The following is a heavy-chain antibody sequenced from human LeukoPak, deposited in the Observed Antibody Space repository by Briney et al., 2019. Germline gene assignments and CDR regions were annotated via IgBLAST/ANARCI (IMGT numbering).Heavy chain of an antibody. J-gene: IGHJ4*02. Sequence: PGGSLRLSCAASGFTFSSYSMNWVRQAPGKGLEWVSSISSSSSYIYYADSVKGRFTIPRDNDKNSLYLKMNSLRAEDTAVYYCARDHRDGFLDYWGQGTLVTVSS. V-gene: IGHV3-21*01. CDR1: GFTFSSYS. CDR2: ISSSSSYI. CDR3: ARDHRDGFLDY. D-gene: IGHD5-24*01.